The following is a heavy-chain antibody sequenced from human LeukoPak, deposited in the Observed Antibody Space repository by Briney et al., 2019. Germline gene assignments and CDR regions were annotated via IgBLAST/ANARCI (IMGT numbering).Heavy chain of an antibody. CDR2: ISYDGSNK. V-gene: IGHV3-30-3*01. CDR1: GFTFSSYG. D-gene: IGHD1-14*01. Sequence: GRSLRLSCAASGFTFSSYGVHRVRQAPGKGLEWVAVISYDGSNKYNADSVKGRFTISRDSSKNTLYLQMNSLRAEDTAVYYCARMPGANYYYNGMDVWGQGTTVTVSS. J-gene: IGHJ6*02. CDR3: ARMPGANYYYNGMDV.